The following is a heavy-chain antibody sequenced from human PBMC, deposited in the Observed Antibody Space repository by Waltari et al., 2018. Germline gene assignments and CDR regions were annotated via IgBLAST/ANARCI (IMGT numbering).Heavy chain of an antibody. CDR2: SYYSGST. V-gene: IGHV4-59*01. CDR1: GGSISSYY. CDR3: ASLMQDYDSSGYYFPVLVDY. D-gene: IGHD3-22*01. J-gene: IGHJ4*02. Sequence: QVQLQESGPGLVKPSETLSLTCTVSGGSISSYYWSWIRQPPGKGLEWLGYSYYSGSTNYNPSLMSRVTISVDPSKNQFSLKLSSVTAANTAVYYCASLMQDYDSSGYYFPVLVDYWGQGTLVTVSS.